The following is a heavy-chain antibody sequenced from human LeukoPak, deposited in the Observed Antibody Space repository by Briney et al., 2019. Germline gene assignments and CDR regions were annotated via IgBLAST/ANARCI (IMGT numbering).Heavy chain of an antibody. V-gene: IGHV1-8*01. Sequence: ASVKVSCKASGYTFTSYDINWVRQATGQGLEWMGWMNHNSGNTGYAQKFQGRVTMTRNTSISTAYMELSSLRSEDTAVYYCALGVVHRNWFDPWGQGTLVTVSS. CDR1: GYTFTSYD. CDR3: ALGVVHRNWFDP. D-gene: IGHD3-3*01. J-gene: IGHJ5*02. CDR2: MNHNSGNT.